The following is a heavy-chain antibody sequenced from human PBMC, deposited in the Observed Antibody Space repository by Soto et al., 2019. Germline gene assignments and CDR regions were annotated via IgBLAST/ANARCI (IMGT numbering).Heavy chain of an antibody. Sequence: PSETLSLTCTVSGGSISSYYWSWIRQPPGKGLEWIGYIYYSGSTNYNPSLKSRVTISVDTSKNQFSLKLSSVTAADTAVYYCARAIGSWYSVDYWGQGTLVTVSS. CDR2: IYYSGST. V-gene: IGHV4-59*01. J-gene: IGHJ4*02. D-gene: IGHD6-13*01. CDR1: GGSISSYY. CDR3: ARAIGSWYSVDY.